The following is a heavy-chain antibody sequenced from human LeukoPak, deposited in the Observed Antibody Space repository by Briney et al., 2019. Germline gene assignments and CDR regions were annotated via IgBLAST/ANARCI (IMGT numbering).Heavy chain of an antibody. CDR3: AADREPTDPYKWVDP. J-gene: IGHJ5*02. CDR2: IIPIFGTA. V-gene: IGHV1-69*13. D-gene: IGHD1-1*01. Sequence: SVKVSCKASGGTFSSYAISWVRQAPGQGLEWMGGIIPIFGTANYAQKFQGRVTITADESTSTAYMELSSLRSEDTAVYYCAADREPTDPYKWVDPWGQGTQVIVSS. CDR1: GGTFSSYA.